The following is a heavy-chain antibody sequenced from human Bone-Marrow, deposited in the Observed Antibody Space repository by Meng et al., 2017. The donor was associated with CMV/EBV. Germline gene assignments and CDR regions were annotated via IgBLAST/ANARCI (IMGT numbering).Heavy chain of an antibody. CDR3: AKGMYFYGSGSYFYGRSV. CDR2: ISHDGSNK. D-gene: IGHD3-10*01. J-gene: IGHJ6*02. V-gene: IGHV3-30-3*01. Sequence: SLKISCAASGFTFSSYAMHWVRQAPGKGLEWVAVISHDGSNKYYADSVKGRFTISRDNSKNTLYLQMNSLRAEDTAVYYCAKGMYFYGSGSYFYGRSVWGQEATVTVSS. CDR1: GFTFSSYA.